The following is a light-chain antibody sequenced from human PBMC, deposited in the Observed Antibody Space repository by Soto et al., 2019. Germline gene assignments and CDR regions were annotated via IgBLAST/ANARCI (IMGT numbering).Light chain of an antibody. CDR1: QTVDKNY. CDR2: DVS. CDR3: QQRSNWPWT. Sequence: DIVLTQSPATLSLSPGERATLSCGASQTVDKNYLGWYQQKPGLAPRLLIYDVSNRATGIPDRFSGSGSGTHFTLTITRLEPEDFAVYYCQQRSNWPWTFGQGTKVDIK. V-gene: IGKV3D-20*02. J-gene: IGKJ1*01.